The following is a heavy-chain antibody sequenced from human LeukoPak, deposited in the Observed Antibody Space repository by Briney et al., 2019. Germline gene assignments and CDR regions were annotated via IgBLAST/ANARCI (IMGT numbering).Heavy chain of an antibody. J-gene: IGHJ3*02. CDR1: GGSISSSSYY. D-gene: IGHD3-10*01. CDR3: ARRYISMVDDAFDI. V-gene: IGHV4-39*01. Sequence: PSETLSLTCTVSGGSISSSSYYWGWIRPPPGKGLEWIGSIYYSGRTYYNPSLKGRVTISVDTSKNQSSLKLSSVTAVDTAVYYCARRYISMVDDAFDIWGQGTMVTVSS. CDR2: IYYSGRT.